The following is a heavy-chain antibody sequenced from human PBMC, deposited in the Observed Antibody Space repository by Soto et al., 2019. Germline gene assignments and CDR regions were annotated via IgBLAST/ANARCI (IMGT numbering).Heavy chain of an antibody. CDR1: GFTFSSYS. CDR3: ARDISAADGYYYYYGMDV. V-gene: IGHV3-21*01. CDR2: ISSSSSYI. Sequence: GGSLRLSCAASGFTFSSYSMNWVRQAPGKGLEWVSSISSSSSYIYYADSVKGRFTISRDNAKNSLYLQMNSLRAEDTAVYYCARDISAADGYYYYYGMDVWGQGTTVTVSS. D-gene: IGHD6-13*01. J-gene: IGHJ6*02.